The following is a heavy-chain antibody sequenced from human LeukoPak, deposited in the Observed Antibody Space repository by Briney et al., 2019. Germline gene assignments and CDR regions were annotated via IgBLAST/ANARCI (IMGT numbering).Heavy chain of an antibody. V-gene: IGHV3-23*01. J-gene: IGHJ3*01. Sequence: GGSLRLSCAVSGFTFSSYAMSWVRQAPGKGLEWFSGIVGSGGNTYYADSVKGRFTISRDNSKNTVYLQMNSLRAEDTAVYYCAKGSSSGSYYNHAFDVWGQGTMVTVSS. D-gene: IGHD3-10*01. CDR2: IVGSGGNT. CDR3: AKGSSSGSYYNHAFDV. CDR1: GFTFSSYA.